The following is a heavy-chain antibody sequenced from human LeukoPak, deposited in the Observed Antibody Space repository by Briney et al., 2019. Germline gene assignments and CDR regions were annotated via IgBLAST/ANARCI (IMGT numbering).Heavy chain of an antibody. CDR2: IYTSGST. V-gene: IGHV4-61*02. J-gene: IGHJ6*03. Sequence: SETLSLTCTVSGDSISSGDNYWSWIRQPAGKGLEWIGRIYTSGSTNYNPSLKSRVTISGDTSKNQFSLNLTSLTAADTAVYYCARDRKYYYHMDVWGKGTTVTVSS. CDR1: GDSISSGDNY. D-gene: IGHD1-14*01. CDR3: ARDRKYYYHMDV.